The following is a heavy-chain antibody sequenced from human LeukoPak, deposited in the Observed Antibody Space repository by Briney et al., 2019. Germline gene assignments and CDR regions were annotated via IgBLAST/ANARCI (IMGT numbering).Heavy chain of an antibody. J-gene: IGHJ6*03. Sequence: GASVKVSCTASGYTFTSYGISWVRQAPGQGLEWMGWISAYNGNTNYAQKLQGRVTMTTDTSTSTAYMELRSLRSDDTAVYYCARVAKYCSGGSCYSGSYYYYMDVWGKGTTVTVSS. V-gene: IGHV1-18*01. CDR1: GYTFTSYG. D-gene: IGHD2-15*01. CDR3: ARVAKYCSGGSCYSGSYYYYMDV. CDR2: ISAYNGNT.